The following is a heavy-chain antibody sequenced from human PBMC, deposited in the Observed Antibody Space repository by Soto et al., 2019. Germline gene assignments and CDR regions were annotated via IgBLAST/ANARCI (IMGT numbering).Heavy chain of an antibody. CDR2: IIPILGIA. CDR1: GGTFSSYT. CDR3: ARDVCSSNSCYAGWFDP. V-gene: IGHV1-69*08. J-gene: IGHJ5*02. Sequence: QVQLVQSGAEVKKPGSSVKVSCKASGGTFSSYTISWVRQAPGQGLERMGRIIPILGIANYAQKFQGRVTITADKSTSTAYMELSSLRSEDTAVYYCARDVCSSNSCYAGWFDPWGQGTLVTVSS. D-gene: IGHD2-2*01.